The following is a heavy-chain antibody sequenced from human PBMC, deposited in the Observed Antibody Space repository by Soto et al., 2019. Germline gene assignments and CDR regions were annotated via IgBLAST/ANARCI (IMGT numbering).Heavy chain of an antibody. Sequence: SGPTLVNPTRTLTLTCTFSGFSLTTSGVCVSWIRQPPGKALEWLALIDWDANKYYSTSLKTRLTISRDTSKNQVVLTMTNMDPVDTATYYFARNLGYCSGGGCYPDYYGMDVWGQGTTVTVSS. CDR3: ARNLGYCSGGGCYPDYYGMDV. V-gene: IGHV2-70*01. J-gene: IGHJ6*02. CDR2: IDWDANK. D-gene: IGHD2-15*01. CDR1: GFSLTTSGVC.